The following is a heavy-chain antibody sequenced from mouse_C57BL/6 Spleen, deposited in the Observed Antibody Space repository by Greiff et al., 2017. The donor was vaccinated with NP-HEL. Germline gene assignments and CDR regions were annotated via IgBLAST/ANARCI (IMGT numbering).Heavy chain of an antibody. CDR1: GYTFTDYN. J-gene: IGHJ3*01. V-gene: IGHV1-18*01. CDR3: ASSTAQAPWFAY. D-gene: IGHD3-2*02. Sequence: EVQLQESGPELVKPGASVKIPCKASGYTFTDYNMDWVKQSHGKSLEWIGDINPNNGGTIYNQKFKGKATLTVDKSSSTAYMELRSLTSEDTAVYYCASSTAQAPWFAYWGQGTLVTVSA. CDR2: INPNNGGT.